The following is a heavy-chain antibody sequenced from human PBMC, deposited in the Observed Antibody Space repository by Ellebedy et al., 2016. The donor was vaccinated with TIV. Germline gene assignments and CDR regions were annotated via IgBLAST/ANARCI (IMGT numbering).Heavy chain of an antibody. J-gene: IGHJ4*02. V-gene: IGHV4-34*01. Sequence: GSLRLSCAASGFTFSSYSMNWVRQAPGKGLEWIGEINHSGSTNYNPSLKSRVTISVDTSKNQFSLKLSSVTAADTAVYYCASYSIAVAGLFDYWGQGTLVTVSS. CDR1: GFTFSSYS. CDR3: ASYSIAVAGLFDY. D-gene: IGHD6-19*01. CDR2: INHSGST.